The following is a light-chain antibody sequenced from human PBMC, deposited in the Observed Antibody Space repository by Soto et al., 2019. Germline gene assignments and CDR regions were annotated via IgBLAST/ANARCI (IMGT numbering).Light chain of an antibody. V-gene: IGKV3-15*01. CDR3: QQCNNWPWT. J-gene: IGKJ1*01. Sequence: PGERVTLSCRASQSVSSSYLTWYQQKPGQAPRLLIYGTSTRATGIPARFSGSRSGPDFTLTISSLQSEDFAVYYCQQCNNWPWTFGQGTKVDIK. CDR2: GTS. CDR1: QSVSSSY.